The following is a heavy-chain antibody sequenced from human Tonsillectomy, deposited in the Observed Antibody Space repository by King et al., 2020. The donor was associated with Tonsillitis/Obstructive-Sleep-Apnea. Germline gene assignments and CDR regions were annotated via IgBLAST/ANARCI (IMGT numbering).Heavy chain of an antibody. CDR1: GFTFSSYG. CDR3: AKGIPPGRLQASDAFYI. J-gene: IGHJ3*02. D-gene: IGHD4-11*01. Sequence: VQLVESGGGVVQPGRSLRLSCAASGFTFSSYGMHWVRQAPRKGLEWGAVISYDGSNKYYADSVKGRFTISRDNSKNTQYLQMNSLRAEATAVYYRAKGIPPGRLQASDAFYIWGQGKMVTVSS. V-gene: IGHV3-30*18. CDR2: ISYDGSNK.